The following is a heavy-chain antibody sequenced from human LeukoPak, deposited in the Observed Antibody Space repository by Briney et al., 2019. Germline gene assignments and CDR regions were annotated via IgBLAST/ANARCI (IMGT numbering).Heavy chain of an antibody. CDR1: GFTFSSYA. Sequence: PGGSLRLSCAASGFTFSSYAMSWVRQAPGKGLEWVSTMSCSGGTTYYADSVKGRFIISRDSSKNTMYLQMNSLRAEDTAIYYCAKELMYYYGSGYDYGIDVWGQGTTVTVSS. CDR3: AKELMYYYGSGYDYGIDV. V-gene: IGHV3-23*01. J-gene: IGHJ6*02. D-gene: IGHD3-10*01. CDR2: MSCSGGTT.